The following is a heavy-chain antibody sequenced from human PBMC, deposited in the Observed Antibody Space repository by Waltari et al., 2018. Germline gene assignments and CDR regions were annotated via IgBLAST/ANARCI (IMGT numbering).Heavy chain of an antibody. D-gene: IGHD2-8*02. V-gene: IGHV5-51*03. CDR1: GYSFTSYW. J-gene: IGHJ6*02. Sequence: EVQLVQSGAEVKKPGESLKISCKGSGYSFTSYWIGWVRQMPGKGLEWVGIIYPGDSDTRYSPSFQGQVTISADKSISTAYLQCSSLNASDTAMYYCARIMGSCTGGVCSYYGMDVWGQVTTVTVSS. CDR3: ARIMGSCTGGVCSYYGMDV. CDR2: IYPGDSDT.